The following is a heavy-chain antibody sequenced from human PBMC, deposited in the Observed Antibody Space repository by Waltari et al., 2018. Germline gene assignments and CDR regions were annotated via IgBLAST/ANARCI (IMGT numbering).Heavy chain of an antibody. CDR3: ASIFAGTAVTTIQPIDI. Sequence: QVQLVASGGGVVQPGGSLRLSCAASGFTFSGYGLHCVRQAPGKGLEWVAFITFDGTNKYYADSVKGRFTISRDNPKNTMFLQMNSLRPDDTAIYYCASIFAGTAVTTIQPIDIWGQGTMVTVSS. J-gene: IGHJ3*02. CDR2: ITFDGTNK. D-gene: IGHD4-17*01. CDR1: GFTFSGYG. V-gene: IGHV3-30*02.